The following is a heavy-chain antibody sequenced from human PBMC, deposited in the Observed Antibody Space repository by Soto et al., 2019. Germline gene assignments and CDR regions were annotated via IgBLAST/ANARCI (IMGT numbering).Heavy chain of an antibody. CDR3: AKDRTVAARNFDY. J-gene: IGHJ4*02. CDR1: GFAFSNYA. CDR2: ISTSIDAT. D-gene: IGHD6-6*01. Sequence: GGSLRLSCAASGFAFSNYAMHWVRQAPGKGLEWVSSISTSIDATYYADSVKGRFTISRGDSKNTLYLQMNSRLAEDWAVYYWAKDRTVAARNFDYWGQGSQVTVAS. V-gene: IGHV3-23*01.